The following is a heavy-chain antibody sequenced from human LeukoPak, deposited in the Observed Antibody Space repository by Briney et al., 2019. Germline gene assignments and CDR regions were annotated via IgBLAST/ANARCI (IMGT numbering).Heavy chain of an antibody. V-gene: IGHV3-33*01. CDR3: AREVAPLYFHYGMDV. CDR2: TWYDGRNN. J-gene: IGHJ6*01. D-gene: IGHD2-21*01. Sequence: GVSLRLSCAASGFTFSSYGMHWVRQAPGKGLEWVAVTWYDGRNNYYAASVKGRFTISRDDSKTTVYLLMNSLRAEDTAVYYCAREVAPLYFHYGMDVWGEGTTVTVSS. CDR1: GFTFSSYG.